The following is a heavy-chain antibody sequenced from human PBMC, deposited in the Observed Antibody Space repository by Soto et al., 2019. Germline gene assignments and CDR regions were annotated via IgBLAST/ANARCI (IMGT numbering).Heavy chain of an antibody. CDR1: GFAFSSYS. D-gene: IGHD3-3*01. CDR2: ISSSSSTI. V-gene: IGHV3-48*02. CDR3: ARDLADYDFWSGYPFDY. Sequence: GGSLRLSCAASGFAFSSYSMNWVPQAPGKGLEWVSYISSSSSTIYYADSVKGRFTISRDNAKNSLYLQMNSLRDEDTAVYYCARDLADYDFWSGYPFDYWGQGTLVTVSS. J-gene: IGHJ4*02.